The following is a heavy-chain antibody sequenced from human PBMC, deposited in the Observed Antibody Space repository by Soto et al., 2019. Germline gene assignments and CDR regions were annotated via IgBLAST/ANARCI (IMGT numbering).Heavy chain of an antibody. CDR1: GFSLTTSGVG. D-gene: IGHD3-22*01. CDR3: VHRLPGRYYDSSVYPEYFQH. V-gene: IGHV2-5*02. Sequence: QINLKESGPPLVKPTQTLTLTCTFSGFSLTTSGVGVGWIRQAPGKALEWLALIYGDGDKRYSPSLKSRLTITKDTSKNQVVLTMTNMDPVDTATYYCVHRLPGRYYDSSVYPEYFQHWGQGTLVIVSS. CDR2: IYGDGDK. J-gene: IGHJ1*01.